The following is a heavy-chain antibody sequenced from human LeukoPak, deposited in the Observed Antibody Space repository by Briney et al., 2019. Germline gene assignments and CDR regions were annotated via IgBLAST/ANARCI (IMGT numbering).Heavy chain of an antibody. V-gene: IGHV3-21*01. CDR2: ISSSSSYI. CDR3: ARPSFYGSGTQIAFDI. CDR1: GFTFSSYS. D-gene: IGHD3-10*01. Sequence: KAGGSLRLSCAASGFTFSSYSMNWVRQAPGKGLEWVSSISSSSSYIYYADSVKGRFTTSRDNAKNSLYLQMNSLRAEDTAVYYCARPSFYGSGTQIAFDIWGQGTMVTVSS. J-gene: IGHJ3*02.